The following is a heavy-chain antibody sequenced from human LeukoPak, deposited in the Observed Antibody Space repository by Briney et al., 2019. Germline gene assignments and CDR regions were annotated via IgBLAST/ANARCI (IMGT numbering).Heavy chain of an antibody. CDR2: LYGDGST. Sequence: GGSLRLSCAASGLIVSSNYMSWVRQAPGKGLEWVSILYGDGSTYYADSMKGRFTISRDNSKNTLYLQMNSLRAEDTAVYYCASGRYCSSTSCYQDYWGQGTLVTVSS. CDR1: GLIVSSNY. D-gene: IGHD2-2*01. CDR3: ASGRYCSSTSCYQDY. J-gene: IGHJ4*02. V-gene: IGHV3-53*01.